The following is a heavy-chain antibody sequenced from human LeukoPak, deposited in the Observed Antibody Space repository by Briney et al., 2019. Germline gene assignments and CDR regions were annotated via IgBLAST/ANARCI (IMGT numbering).Heavy chain of an antibody. D-gene: IGHD5-24*01. CDR3: AKDFEMATNSGRYFDN. CDR1: GFTFSTYT. J-gene: IGHJ4*02. Sequence: GGSLRLSCAASGFTFSTYTVSWVRQAPGKGLEWVSSISTSSIYIYYADSLKGRFTISRDNAKNSLYLQMNSLRPEDTALYYYAKDFEMATNSGRYFDNWGQGTLATVSS. V-gene: IGHV3-21*01. CDR2: ISTSSIYI.